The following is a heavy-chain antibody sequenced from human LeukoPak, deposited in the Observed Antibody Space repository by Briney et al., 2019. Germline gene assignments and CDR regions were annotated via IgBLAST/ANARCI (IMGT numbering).Heavy chain of an antibody. CDR3: TTVMVYYDSSGSERYFDY. Sequence: GGTLRLSCAASGFTFRNAWMSGVRQAPGKGREWGGRIKSKTDGGITYYSAPVKGRFTISRDDSKNTLYLQLHSLKTEDTAVYYCTTVMVYYDSSGSERYFDYWGQGTLVTVSS. D-gene: IGHD3-22*01. V-gene: IGHV3-15*01. CDR1: GFTFRNAW. CDR2: IKSKTDGGIT. J-gene: IGHJ4*02.